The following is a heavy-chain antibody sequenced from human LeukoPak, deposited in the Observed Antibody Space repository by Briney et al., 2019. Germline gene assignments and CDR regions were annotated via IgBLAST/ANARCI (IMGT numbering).Heavy chain of an antibody. CDR3: ARASSGSAYDAFDL. CDR2: ISWNGGDI. CDR1: GFSLDHYG. D-gene: IGHD3-10*01. J-gene: IGHJ3*01. Sequence: PGGSLRLSCAASGFSLDHYGLTWVRQAPGMGLEWVASISWNGGDIGSVDSVKGRFTISKDDAENSLYLQMSSLRAEDTALYYCARASSGSAYDAFDLWGQGTMVTVSS. V-gene: IGHV3-20*04.